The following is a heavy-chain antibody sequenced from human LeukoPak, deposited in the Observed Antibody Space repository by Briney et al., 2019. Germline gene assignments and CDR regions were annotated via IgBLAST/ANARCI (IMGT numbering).Heavy chain of an antibody. V-gene: IGHV3-48*01. CDR3: ASLVVGATMNWFDP. D-gene: IGHD1-26*01. Sequence: GGSLRLSCAASGFTFSSYSMNWVRQAPGKGLEWVSYISSSSSTIYYADSVKGRFTISRDNAKNSLYLQMNSLRAEDTAVYYCASLVVGATMNWFDPWGQGTLVTVSS. CDR2: ISSSSSTI. CDR1: GFTFSSYS. J-gene: IGHJ5*02.